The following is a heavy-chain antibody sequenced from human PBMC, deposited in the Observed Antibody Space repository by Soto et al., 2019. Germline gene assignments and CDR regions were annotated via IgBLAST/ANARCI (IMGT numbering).Heavy chain of an antibody. CDR3: ARVGLRLGELSLAGAFYI. J-gene: IGHJ3*02. CDR2: IYHSGST. D-gene: IGHD3-16*02. V-gene: IGHV4-30-2*01. Sequence: SETLSLTCAVSGGSISSGGYSWSWIRQPPGKGLEWIGYIYHSGSTYYNPSLKSRVTISVDRSKNQFSLKLSSVTAADTAVYYCARVGLRLGELSLAGAFYIWGQGTMVTVSS. CDR1: GGSISSGGYS.